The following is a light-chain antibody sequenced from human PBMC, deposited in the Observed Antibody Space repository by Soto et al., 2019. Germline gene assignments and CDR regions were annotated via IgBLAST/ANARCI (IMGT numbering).Light chain of an antibody. CDR2: GAS. V-gene: IGKV3-20*01. CDR1: QSVSRIY. Sequence: EIVLTQSPGTLSLSPGERATLSCRASQSVSRIYLAWYQQKPGQAPRLLIYGASSRATGITDRFSASGSGTDFTLTISRLEPEDFAVYYCQPYGPSLWTVGPGTKVEIK. J-gene: IGKJ1*01. CDR3: QPYGPSLWT.